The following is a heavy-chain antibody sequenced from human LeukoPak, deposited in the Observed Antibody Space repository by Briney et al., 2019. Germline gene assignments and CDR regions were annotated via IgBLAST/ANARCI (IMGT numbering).Heavy chain of an antibody. CDR2: ITYDGTDT. CDR1: GFTLSTYA. CDR3: ARIRGGPIDY. Sequence: GGSLRLSCAASGFTLSTYAMHWVRQAPGKGLEWVAVITYDGTDTYYADSVKGRFTISRDTSKNSLYLQMNSLRPEDTAVFYCARIRGGPIDYWGQGTLVTVSS. D-gene: IGHD3-16*01. J-gene: IGHJ4*02. V-gene: IGHV3-30-3*01.